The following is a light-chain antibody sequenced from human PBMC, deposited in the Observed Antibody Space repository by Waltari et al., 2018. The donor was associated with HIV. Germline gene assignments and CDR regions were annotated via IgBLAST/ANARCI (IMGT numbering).Light chain of an antibody. CDR2: EVT. CDR3: CSYAGSSTFVV. J-gene: IGLJ2*01. V-gene: IGLV2-23*02. CDR1: SSDVGSYNL. Sequence: QSALTQPASVSGSPRQSITISCTGTSSDVGSYNLVSSYQQHPGKAPKLMIYEVTKRPSGVSNRFSGSKSGNTASLTISGLQAEDEADYYCCSYAGSSTFVVFGGGTKLTVL.